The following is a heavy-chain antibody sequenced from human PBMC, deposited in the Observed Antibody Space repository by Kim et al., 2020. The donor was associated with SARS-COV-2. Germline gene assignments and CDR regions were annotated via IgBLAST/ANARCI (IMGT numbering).Heavy chain of an antibody. J-gene: IGHJ4*02. D-gene: IGHD1-26*01. CDR3: ARAGRYFDY. CDR2: GRT. Sequence: GRTNHHPSLKSRVTISVDTSKNQFSLKLSAVTAADTAVYYCARAGRYFDYWGQGTLVTVSS. V-gene: IGHV4-59*01.